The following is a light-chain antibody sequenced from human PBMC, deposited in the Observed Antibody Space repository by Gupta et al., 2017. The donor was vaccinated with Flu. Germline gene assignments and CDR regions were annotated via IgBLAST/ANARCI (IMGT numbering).Light chain of an antibody. Sequence: PSTLSAFVGDRVTITCRASQSIGSWLAWYQQKPGKAPNLLIYKASTVESGVPSRFSGSGSGTEFTLTINSLQPEEFATYYCQQENYYTRSFGQGTKVEI. J-gene: IGKJ1*01. V-gene: IGKV1-5*03. CDR3: QQENYYTRS. CDR2: KAS. CDR1: QSIGSW.